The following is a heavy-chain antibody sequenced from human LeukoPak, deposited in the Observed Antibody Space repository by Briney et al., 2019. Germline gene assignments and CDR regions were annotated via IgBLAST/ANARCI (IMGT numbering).Heavy chain of an antibody. CDR2: IIPIFGTA. Sequence: GSSVKVSCKASGGTFSSYAISWVRQAPGQGLEWMGGIIPIFGTANYAQKFQGRVTITTDESTSTAYVELSSLRSEDTAVYYCARGPRLDGTGYYYMDVWGKGTTVTVSS. V-gene: IGHV1-69*05. J-gene: IGHJ6*03. CDR3: ARGPRLDGTGYYYMDV. D-gene: IGHD3/OR15-3a*01. CDR1: GGTFSSYA.